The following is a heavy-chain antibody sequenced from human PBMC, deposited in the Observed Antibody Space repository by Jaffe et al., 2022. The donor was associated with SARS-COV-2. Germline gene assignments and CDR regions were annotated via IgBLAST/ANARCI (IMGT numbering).Heavy chain of an antibody. J-gene: IGHJ3*02. CDR3: ARLKDYYGDNDAFDI. CDR2: IYYSGST. V-gene: IGHV4-59*01. Sequence: QVQLQESGPGLVKPSETLSLTCTVSGGSISSYYWSWIRQPPGKGLEWIGYIYYSGSTNYNPSLKSRVTISVDTSKNQFSLKLSSVTAADTAVYYCARLKDYYGDNDAFDIWGQGTMVTVSS. CDR1: GGSISSYY. D-gene: IGHD4-17*01.